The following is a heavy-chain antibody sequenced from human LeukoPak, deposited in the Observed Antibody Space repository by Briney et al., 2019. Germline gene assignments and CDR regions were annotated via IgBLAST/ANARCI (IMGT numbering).Heavy chain of an antibody. CDR2: IKSKTDGGTT. CDR3: TTAGYYYDSSGYSYYFDY. CDR1: GFTFSNAW. J-gene: IGHJ4*02. V-gene: IGHV3-15*01. Sequence: GSLRLSCAASGFTFSNAWMSWVRQAPGKGLEWVGRIKSKTDGGTTDYAAPVKGRFTISRDDSKNTLYLQMNSLKTEDTAVYYCTTAGYYYDSSGYSYYFDYWGQGTLVTVSS. D-gene: IGHD3-22*01.